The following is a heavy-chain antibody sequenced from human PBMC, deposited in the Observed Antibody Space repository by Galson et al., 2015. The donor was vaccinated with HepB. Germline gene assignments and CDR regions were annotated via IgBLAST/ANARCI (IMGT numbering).Heavy chain of an antibody. CDR2: ISSSGSNA. CDR1: GFSFSSYA. Sequence: SLRLSCAASGFSFSSYAMSWVRQAPGKGLQWVSLISSSGSNAYYADSVKGRFTISRDNSLNTLFVQMDSLRAEDTAVYYCAKGDYGDYLHYFDYWGQGALVTVSS. V-gene: IGHV3-23*01. CDR3: AKGDYGDYLHYFDY. D-gene: IGHD4-17*01. J-gene: IGHJ4*02.